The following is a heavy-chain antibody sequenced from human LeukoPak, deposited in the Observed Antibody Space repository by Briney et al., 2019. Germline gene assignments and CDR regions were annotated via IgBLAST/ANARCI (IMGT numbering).Heavy chain of an antibody. CDR1: GYTFTSYD. CDR3: ARAYYYYGMDV. V-gene: IGHV1-8*01. J-gene: IGHJ6*02. Sequence: TSVTVSCTASGYTFTSYDINWVRQATGQGLEWMGWMNPNSGNTGYAQKFQGGVTMTRNTSISTAYMELSSLRSEDTGVYYCARAYYYYGMDVWGQGTTVTVSS. CDR2: MNPNSGNT.